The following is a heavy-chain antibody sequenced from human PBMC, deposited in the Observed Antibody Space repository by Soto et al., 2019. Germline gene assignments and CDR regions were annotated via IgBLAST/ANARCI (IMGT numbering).Heavy chain of an antibody. J-gene: IGHJ4*02. D-gene: IGHD5-12*01. V-gene: IGHV1-69*12. CDR2: IIPIFGTT. Sequence: QVQVVQSGAEVKRPGSSVKVSCTASGGTFSNHAINWVRQAPGQGLEWMGVIIPIFGTTDYAQECEGRVSFTADESTTTAYMELSSLRSEDTAMYYCATDQTREGTYDGNSLDYWGQGTLLTVSS. CDR3: ATDQTREGTYDGNSLDY. CDR1: GGTFSNHA.